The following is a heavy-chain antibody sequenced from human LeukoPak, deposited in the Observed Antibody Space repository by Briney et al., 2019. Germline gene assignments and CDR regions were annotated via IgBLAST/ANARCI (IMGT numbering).Heavy chain of an antibody. CDR2: IYYSGST. CDR1: GGSISSYY. Sequence: SETLSLTCTVSGGSISSYYWSWIRQPPRKGLEWIGYIYYSGSTNYNPSLKSRVTISVDTSKNQFSLKLSSVTAADTAVYYCARTFATSTLSGSFDYWGQGTLVTVSS. J-gene: IGHJ4*02. D-gene: IGHD2-15*01. CDR3: ARTFATSTLSGSFDY. V-gene: IGHV4-59*08.